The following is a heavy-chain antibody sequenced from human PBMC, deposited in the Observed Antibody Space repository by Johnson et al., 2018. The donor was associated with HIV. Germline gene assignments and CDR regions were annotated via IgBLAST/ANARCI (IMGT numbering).Heavy chain of an antibody. J-gene: IGHJ3*02. D-gene: IGHD4-11*01. CDR2: ISFDGSNK. Sequence: VQLVESGGGVVQPGRSLRLSCAASGFTFSSYAMHWVRQAPGKGLEWVAVISFDGSNKYYADSVKGRFTISRDNSKNTLYLQMNSLRPEDTAVYFCARGGLYIQFLAFDAFDIWGQGTMVTVSS. V-gene: IGHV3-30*04. CDR1: GFTFSSYA. CDR3: ARGGLYIQFLAFDAFDI.